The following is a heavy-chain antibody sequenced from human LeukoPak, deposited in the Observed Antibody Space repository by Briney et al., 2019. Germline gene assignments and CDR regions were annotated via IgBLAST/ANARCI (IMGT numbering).Heavy chain of an antibody. CDR2: INHSGST. J-gene: IGHJ4*02. CDR1: GGSFSGYY. D-gene: IGHD2-8*01. Sequence: SETLSLTCAVYGGSFSGYYWSWIRQPPGKGLEWIGEINHSGSTNYNPSLKSRVTISVDTSKNQFSLKLSSVTAADTAVYYCARTLMVYAVDYWGQGTLVTVSS. CDR3: ARTLMVYAVDY. V-gene: IGHV4-34*01.